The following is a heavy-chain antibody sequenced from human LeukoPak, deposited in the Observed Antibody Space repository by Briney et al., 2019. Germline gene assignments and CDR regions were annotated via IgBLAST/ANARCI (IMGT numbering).Heavy chain of an antibody. V-gene: IGHV3-9*01. CDR2: ISWNSGSI. J-gene: IGHJ4*02. D-gene: IGHD5-18*01. CDR1: GCTFDDYA. CDR3: AKGEVDTAMAYYFDY. Sequence: GGCLRLSCAASGCTFDDYAAHWVRQAPGKGLEWVSGISWNSGSIGYADSVKGRFTISRDNAKNSLYLQMNSLRAEDTALYYCAKGEVDTAMAYYFDYWGQGTLVTVSS.